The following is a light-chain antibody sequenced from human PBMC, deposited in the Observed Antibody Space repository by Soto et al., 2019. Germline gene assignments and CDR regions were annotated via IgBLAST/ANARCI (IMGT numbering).Light chain of an antibody. V-gene: IGKV3-15*01. CDR2: GES. CDR1: QSVSSN. Sequence: IVMTQSPATLSVSPGERATLSCRASQSVSSNLAWYQHKPGQAPRLLIYGESTRATGVPARFSGSGSGTEFTLTISSLQSEDFAIYYCQQYNNWPLPFGGGTKVEIK. J-gene: IGKJ4*01. CDR3: QQYNNWPLP.